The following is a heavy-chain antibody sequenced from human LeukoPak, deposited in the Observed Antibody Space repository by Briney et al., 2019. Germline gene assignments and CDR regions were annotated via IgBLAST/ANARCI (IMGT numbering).Heavy chain of an antibody. V-gene: IGHV1-69*13. CDR1: GGTFSSYA. D-gene: IGHD3-10*01. J-gene: IGHJ4*02. CDR3: AREWFGESDDY. Sequence: RASVKVSCKASGGTFSSYAISWVRQAPGQGLEWMGGIIPIFGTANYAQKFQGRVTITADESTSTAYMELSSLRSEDTAVYYCAREWFGESDDYWGQGTLVTVSS. CDR2: IIPIFGTA.